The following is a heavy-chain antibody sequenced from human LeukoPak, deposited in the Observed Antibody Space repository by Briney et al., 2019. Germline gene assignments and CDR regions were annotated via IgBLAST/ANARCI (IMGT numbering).Heavy chain of an antibody. Sequence: SETLSLTCTVSGGSISSYCWSWIRQPPGKGLEWIGYIYYSGSTNYNPSLKSRVTISVDTSKNQFSLKLSSVTAADTAVYYCAREVVGVAVAGRLFDYWGQGTLVTVSS. CDR1: GGSISSYC. CDR3: AREVVGVAVAGRLFDY. D-gene: IGHD6-19*01. J-gene: IGHJ4*02. V-gene: IGHV4-59*01. CDR2: IYYSGST.